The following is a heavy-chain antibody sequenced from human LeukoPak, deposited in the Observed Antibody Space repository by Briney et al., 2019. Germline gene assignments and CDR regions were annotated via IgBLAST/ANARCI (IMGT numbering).Heavy chain of an antibody. CDR2: INHSGST. D-gene: IGHD4-17*01. V-gene: IGHV4-34*01. CDR3: ARFSDGDYVPYKNWFDP. CDR1: GGSFSGYY. Sequence: PSETLSLTCAVYGGSFSGYYWSWIRQPPGKGLEWIGEINHSGSTNYNPSLKSRVTISVDTSKNQFSLKLSSVTAADTAVYYYARFSDGDYVPYKNWFDPWGQGTLVTVSS. J-gene: IGHJ5*02.